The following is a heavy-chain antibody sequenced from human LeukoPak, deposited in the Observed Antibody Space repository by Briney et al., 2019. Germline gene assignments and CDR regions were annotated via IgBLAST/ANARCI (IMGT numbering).Heavy chain of an antibody. CDR2: INPNSGGT. V-gene: IGHV1-2*02. Sequence: ASVKVSCKASGYTFTSYYMHWVRQAPGQGLEWMGWINPNSGGTNYAQKFQGRVTMTRDTSISTAYMELSRLRSDDTAVYYCARDYYYDSSGYYRRDAFDIWGQGTMVTVSS. D-gene: IGHD3-22*01. J-gene: IGHJ3*02. CDR3: ARDYYYDSSGYYRRDAFDI. CDR1: GYTFTSYY.